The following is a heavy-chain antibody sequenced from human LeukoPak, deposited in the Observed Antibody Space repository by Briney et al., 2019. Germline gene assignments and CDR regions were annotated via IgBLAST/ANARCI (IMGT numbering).Heavy chain of an antibody. CDR1: GGSFSGYY. Sequence: SETLSLTCGVYGGSFSGYYWTWIRQPPGKGLEWIGEINHSGSTNYNPSLKSRVIMSVDTSKNQFSLKLNSVTAADTAVYYCARELVTGISGYYFDYWGQGTLVTVSS. J-gene: IGHJ4*02. D-gene: IGHD2-21*02. CDR3: ARELVTGISGYYFDY. V-gene: IGHV4-34*01. CDR2: INHSGST.